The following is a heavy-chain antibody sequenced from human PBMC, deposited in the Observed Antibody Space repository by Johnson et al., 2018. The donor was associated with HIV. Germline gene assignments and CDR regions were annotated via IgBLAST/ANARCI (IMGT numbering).Heavy chain of an antibody. CDR3: STLKGPRLHIAARRPDAFDI. CDR2: ISSSGSTI. Sequence: QVQLVESGGGLVKPGGSLRLSCAASGFTFSDYYMSWIRQAPGKGLEWVSYISSSGSTIYYADSVKGRFTISRDNAKNSLYLQMNSLRAEDTAVYYGSTLKGPRLHIAARRPDAFDIWGQGTMVTVSS. V-gene: IGHV3-11*04. CDR1: GFTFSDYY. D-gene: IGHD6-6*01. J-gene: IGHJ3*02.